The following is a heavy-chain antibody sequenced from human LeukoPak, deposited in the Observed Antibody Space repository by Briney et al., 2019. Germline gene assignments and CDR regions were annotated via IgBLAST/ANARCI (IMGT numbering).Heavy chain of an antibody. CDR3: ARDQGAWEYGYNFDY. J-gene: IGHJ4*02. V-gene: IGHV3-74*01. Sequence: PGGSLRLSCAASGFTFSSYWMHWVRQAPGKGLVWVSRIKSDGSNYYADSVKGRFTIFRDNAKNTLYLQMISLRAEDTAVYYCARDQGAWEYGYNFDYWGQGTLVTVSS. CDR2: IKSDGSN. CDR1: GFTFSSYW. D-gene: IGHD1-26*01.